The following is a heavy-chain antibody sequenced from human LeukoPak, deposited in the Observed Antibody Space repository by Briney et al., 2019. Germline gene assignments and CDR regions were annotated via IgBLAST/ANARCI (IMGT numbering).Heavy chain of an antibody. V-gene: IGHV3-23*01. CDR3: AKGRSGYIPFDY. Sequence: PGGSLRLSCAASGFAFSNFAMSWVRQTPGKGLEWVSEISGSGGTTYYADSVKGRFTISRDNSKNTLDLQMDSLRAEDTAVYYCAKGRSGYIPFDYWGQGTLVTVSS. D-gene: IGHD5-18*01. J-gene: IGHJ4*02. CDR1: GFAFSNFA. CDR2: ISGSGGTT.